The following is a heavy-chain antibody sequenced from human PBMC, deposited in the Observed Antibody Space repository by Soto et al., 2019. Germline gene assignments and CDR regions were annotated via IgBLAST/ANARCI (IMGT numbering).Heavy chain of an antibody. Sequence: PGGSLRLSCAASGFTFSSYAMSWVRQAPGKGLEWVSAISGSGGSTYYADSVKGRFTISRDNSKNTLYLQMNSLRAEDTAVYYCAKVRYYDFWSGYLAFDYWGQGTLVTVSS. CDR1: GFTFSSYA. D-gene: IGHD3-3*01. J-gene: IGHJ4*02. CDR3: AKVRYYDFWSGYLAFDY. CDR2: ISGSGGST. V-gene: IGHV3-23*01.